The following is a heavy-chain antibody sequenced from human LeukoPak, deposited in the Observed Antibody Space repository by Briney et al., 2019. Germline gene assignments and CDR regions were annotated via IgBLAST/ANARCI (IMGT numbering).Heavy chain of an antibody. V-gene: IGHV3-30*18. J-gene: IGHJ4*02. CDR2: ISYDGSNK. CDR3: ANAMDYYDSSPIDY. Sequence: PGGSLRLSCAASGFTFSSYGMHWVRQAPGKGLGWVAVISYDGSNKYYADSVKGRFTISRDNSKNTLYLQMNSLRAEDTAVYYCANAMDYYDSSPIDYWGQGTLVTVSS. CDR1: GFTFSSYG. D-gene: IGHD3-22*01.